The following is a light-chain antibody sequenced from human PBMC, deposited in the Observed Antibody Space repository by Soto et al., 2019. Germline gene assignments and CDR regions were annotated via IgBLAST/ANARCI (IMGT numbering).Light chain of an antibody. CDR3: LQSLHFPLT. CDR1: QTLLHSNGKSY. J-gene: IGKJ4*01. CDR2: EVS. V-gene: IGKV2D-29*01. Sequence: EIVMTQTPLSLSVTPGQSASISCRSSQTLLHSNGKSYLYWYLQKAGQAPQLLIYEVSKRFSGVPDRFSGSGAGTDFTLKISRVEADDVGVYYCLQSLHFPLTFGGVTKVEIK.